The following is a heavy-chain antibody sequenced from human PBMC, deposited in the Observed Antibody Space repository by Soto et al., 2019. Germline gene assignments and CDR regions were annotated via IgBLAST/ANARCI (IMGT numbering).Heavy chain of an antibody. Sequence: SETLSLTCAVSGGSISSGGYSWSWIRQPPGKGLEWIGHIYHSGSTYYNPSLKSRVTISVDRSKNQFSLKLSSVTAADTAVYYCARETYYYDSSGYYQYFDYWGQGTLVTVSS. V-gene: IGHV4-30-2*01. D-gene: IGHD3-22*01. CDR2: IYHSGST. CDR3: ARETYYYDSSGYYQYFDY. J-gene: IGHJ4*02. CDR1: GGSISSGGYS.